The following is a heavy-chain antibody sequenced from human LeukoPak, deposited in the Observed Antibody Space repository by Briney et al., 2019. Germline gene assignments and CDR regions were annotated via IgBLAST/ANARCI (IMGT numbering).Heavy chain of an antibody. CDR1: GFTFSSYA. CDR3: AKGVSYYGSGSYYQADY. J-gene: IGHJ4*02. V-gene: IGHV3-23*01. D-gene: IGHD3-10*01. CDR2: ISGSGGST. Sequence: GGSLRLSCAASGFTFSSYAMSWVRQAPGKGLEWVSAISGSGGSTYYADSVKGRFTISRDNSKNTLYLRMSSLRAEDTAVYYCAKGVSYYGSGSYYQADYWGQGTLVTVSS.